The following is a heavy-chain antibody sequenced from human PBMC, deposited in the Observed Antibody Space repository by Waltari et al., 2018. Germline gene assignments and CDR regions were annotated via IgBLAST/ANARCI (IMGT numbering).Heavy chain of an antibody. CDR1: GFTFGVHS. V-gene: IGHV3-48*01. D-gene: IGHD6-19*01. Sequence: EVQLVESGGGLVQPGGSLRLSCAGSGFTFGVHSMPWIRQAPGKGLEWVSYISASSAAIYYADSVKGRFTISRDNAKNLLFLQMSNLGAEDMAVYYCATEPAPGAGINYWGQGILVTVSS. J-gene: IGHJ4*02. CDR2: ISASSAAI. CDR3: ATEPAPGAGINY.